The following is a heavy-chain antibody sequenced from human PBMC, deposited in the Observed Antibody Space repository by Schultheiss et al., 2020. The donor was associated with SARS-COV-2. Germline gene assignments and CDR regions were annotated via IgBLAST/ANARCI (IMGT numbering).Heavy chain of an antibody. J-gene: IGHJ6*02. Sequence: SETLSLTCTVSGGSISSSSYYWGWIRQPPGKGLEWIGSIYHSGSTYYNPSLKSRVTISVDTSKNQFSLKLSSVTAADTAVYYCTRDKYCTIGSCPEVRWGGMDVWGPGTTVTVSS. CDR2: IYHSGST. CDR3: TRDKYCTIGSCPEVRWGGMDV. CDR1: GGSISSSSYY. V-gene: IGHV4-39*07. D-gene: IGHD2-15*01.